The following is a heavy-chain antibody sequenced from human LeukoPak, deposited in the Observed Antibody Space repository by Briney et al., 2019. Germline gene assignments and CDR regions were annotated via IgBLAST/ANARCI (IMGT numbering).Heavy chain of an antibody. CDR1: GFTFSSYR. CDR2: ISSSSSYI. Sequence: GGSLRLFCAASGFTFSSYRMHWVRQAPGKGLEWVSSISSSSSYIYYADSVKGRYTISRDNAKNSLYLQMNSLRAEDTAVYYYARRGPGRDGYNIDWGQGTLVTVSS. V-gene: IGHV3-21*01. CDR3: ARRGPGRDGYNID. J-gene: IGHJ4*02. D-gene: IGHD5-24*01.